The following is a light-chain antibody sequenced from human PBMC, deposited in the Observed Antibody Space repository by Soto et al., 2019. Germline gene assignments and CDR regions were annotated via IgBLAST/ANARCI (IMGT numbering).Light chain of an antibody. J-gene: IGKJ2*01. CDR2: VAS. V-gene: IGKV3-15*01. CDR1: QSVNQK. Sequence: MPQSPAAVSVSQCERATLSWKASQSVNQKLGWYQQKPGQAPRLLIYVASYRATGSPARFSGSGSGTEYTRTSSNWQPSDLAGDYCPQFTNWPHTFGQGTKVDIK. CDR3: PQFTNWPHT.